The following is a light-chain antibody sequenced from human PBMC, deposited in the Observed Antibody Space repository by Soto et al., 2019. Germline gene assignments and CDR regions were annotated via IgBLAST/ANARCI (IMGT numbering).Light chain of an antibody. Sequence: QSVLTQSPSASASLGASVKLTCTLSSGHSNYAIAWHQQQPEKDPRYLMKLNRDGSHSKGDGIPNRFSGSSSGAERYLTMSSLQSEDEADYYGQTWGTGIVIFGGGTKLTVL. CDR2: LNRDGSH. J-gene: IGLJ2*01. CDR3: QTWGTGIVI. V-gene: IGLV4-69*01. CDR1: SGHSNYA.